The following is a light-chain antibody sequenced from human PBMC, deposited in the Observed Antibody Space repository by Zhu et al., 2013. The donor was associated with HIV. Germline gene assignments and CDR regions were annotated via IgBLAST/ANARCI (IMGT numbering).Light chain of an antibody. V-gene: IGKV1-39*01. CDR2: AAS. J-gene: IGKJ4*01. Sequence: DIQMTQSPSSLSASVGDRVTITCRASQSIRFSVNWYQQKPGKAPTLLIYAASSMQTGVPSGFKGSGSGTEFTLTISSLRPEDFATYYCQQSYSTPLTFGGGTKVEIK. CDR1: QSIRFS. CDR3: QQSYSTPLT.